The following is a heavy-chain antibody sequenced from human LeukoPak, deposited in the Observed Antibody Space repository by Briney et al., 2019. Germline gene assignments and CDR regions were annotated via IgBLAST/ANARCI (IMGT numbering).Heavy chain of an antibody. Sequence: ASVKVSCKVSGYTLTELSMHWVRQAPGKGLEWMGGFDPEDGETIYAQKFQGRVTMTRDTSTSTVYMELSSLRSEDTAVYYCARGGPSGSYFGYWGQGTLVTVSS. CDR1: GYTLTELS. J-gene: IGHJ4*02. D-gene: IGHD1-26*01. CDR2: FDPEDGET. V-gene: IGHV1-24*01. CDR3: ARGGPSGSYFGY.